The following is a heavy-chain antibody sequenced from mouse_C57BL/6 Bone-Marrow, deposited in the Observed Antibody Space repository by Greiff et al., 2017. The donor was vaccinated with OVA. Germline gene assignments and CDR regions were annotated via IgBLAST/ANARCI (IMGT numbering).Heavy chain of an antibody. CDR2: IDPENGDT. D-gene: IGHD1-1*01. V-gene: IGHV14-4*01. CDR1: GFNIKDDY. J-gene: IGHJ4*01. Sequence: EVQLQQSGAELVRPGASVKLSCTASGFNIKDDYMHWVKQRPEQGLEWIGWIDPENGDTEYASKFQGKATITADTSSNTAYLQLSSLTSEDTAVYYCTTCGTTVVATSPYAMDYWGQGTSVTVSS. CDR3: TTCGTTVVATSPYAMDY.